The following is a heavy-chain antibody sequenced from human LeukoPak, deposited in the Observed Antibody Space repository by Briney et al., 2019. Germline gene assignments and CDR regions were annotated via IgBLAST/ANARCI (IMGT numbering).Heavy chain of an antibody. D-gene: IGHD2-21*01. CDR2: ISFDEGHI. J-gene: IGHJ6*02. CDR1: GFTFSSYG. CDR3: VKDSSPYQNVDYAMDV. Sequence: GGSLRLSCAASGFTFSSYGMHWVRQAPGKGLEWVASISFDEGHIYLVDSVKGRFSISRDNSKNMLYLKMNSLRAEDTAVYYCVKDSSPYQNVDYAMDVWGQGTTVTVSS. V-gene: IGHV3-30*18.